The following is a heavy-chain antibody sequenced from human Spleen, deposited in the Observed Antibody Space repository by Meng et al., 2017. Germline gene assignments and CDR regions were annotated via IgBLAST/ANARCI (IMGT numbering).Heavy chain of an antibody. CDR1: VYNFPAYW. D-gene: IGHD6-13*01. V-gene: IGHV1-2*06. J-gene: IGHJ4*02. CDR2: IDPKRGDT. CDR3: ARDEDISAAGKLFGDY. Sequence: QVHMVQSGAGVQKPGASGKVSGKPSVYNFPAYWLHWVRRAPGQGLEWMGRIDPKRGDTHYAQRFQGRVTMTGDTSISTAYMELSGLRSDDTAMYYCARDEDISAAGKLFGDYWGQGTLVTVSS.